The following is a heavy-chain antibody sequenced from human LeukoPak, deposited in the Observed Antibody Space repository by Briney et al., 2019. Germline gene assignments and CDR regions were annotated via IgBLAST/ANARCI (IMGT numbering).Heavy chain of an antibody. CDR3: ARVPTRGSVAGMFGY. V-gene: IGHV3-30-3*01. Sequence: GGSLRLSCAASGFTFSSYAMHWVRQAPGKGLEWAAVISYDGSNKYYADSVKGRFTISRDNSKNTLYLQMNSLRAEDTAVYYCARVPTRGSVAGMFGYWGQGTLVTVSS. CDR1: GFTFSSYA. J-gene: IGHJ4*02. CDR2: ISYDGSNK. D-gene: IGHD6-19*01.